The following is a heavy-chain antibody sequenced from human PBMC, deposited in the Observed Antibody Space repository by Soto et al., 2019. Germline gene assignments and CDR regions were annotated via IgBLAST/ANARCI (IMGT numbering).Heavy chain of an antibody. CDR1: GFTFSSYA. CDR3: ARYKGSSSWYYYYYGMDV. Sequence: GGSLRLSCAASGFTFSSYAMHWVRQAPGKGLEWVAVISYDGSNKYYADSVKGRFTISRDNSKNTLYLQMNSLRAEDTAVYYCARYKGSSSWYYYYYGMDVWGQGTTVTVSS. D-gene: IGHD6-13*01. V-gene: IGHV3-30-3*01. J-gene: IGHJ6*02. CDR2: ISYDGSNK.